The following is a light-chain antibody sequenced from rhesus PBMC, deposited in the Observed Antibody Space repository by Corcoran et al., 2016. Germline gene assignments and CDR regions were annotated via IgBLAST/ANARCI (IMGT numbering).Light chain of an antibody. V-gene: IGKV1S14*01. CDR3: QQPNSFPFT. J-gene: IGKJ3*01. CDR1: QGISNS. Sequence: DIQMTQSPSSLSASVGDTVTITCRASQGISNSLAWYQQKPGKAPKPLIYYASNLESGVPSRFSGSGSGTDFTLTVSSLQPEDFVAYYCQQPNSFPFTFGPGTKLDIK. CDR2: YAS.